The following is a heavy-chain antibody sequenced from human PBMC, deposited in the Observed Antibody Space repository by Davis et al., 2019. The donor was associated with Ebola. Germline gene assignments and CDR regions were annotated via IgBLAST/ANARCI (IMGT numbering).Heavy chain of an antibody. J-gene: IGHJ6*02. CDR3: AKDSQYNWNYDPVYGMDV. CDR2: ISWDGGST. D-gene: IGHD1-7*01. V-gene: IGHV3-43*01. Sequence: PGGSLRLSCAASGFTFSSYTMHWVRQAPGKGLEWVSLISWDGGSTYYADSVKGRFTISRDNSKNSLYLQMNSLRTEDTALYYCAKDSQYNWNYDPVYGMDVWGQGTTVTVSS. CDR1: GFTFSSYT.